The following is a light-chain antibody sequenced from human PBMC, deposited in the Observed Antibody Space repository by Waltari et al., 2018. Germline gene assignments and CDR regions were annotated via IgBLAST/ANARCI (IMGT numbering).Light chain of an antibody. CDR1: PGPVPSPHW. CDR3: LLTYRGPRV. Sequence: QAVVTQEPSVTVSPGETVTLTCRSSPGPVPSPHWPYWFQQKAGPAPRTLIYDTNIKHSLTPARFSGSLLGGKAALTLSGAQPEDEADYYCLLTYRGPRVFGGGTKVTVL. J-gene: IGLJ3*02. V-gene: IGLV7-46*01. CDR2: DTN.